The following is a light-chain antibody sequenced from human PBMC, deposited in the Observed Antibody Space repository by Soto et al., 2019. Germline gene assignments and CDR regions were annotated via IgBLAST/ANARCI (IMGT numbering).Light chain of an antibody. J-gene: IGKJ2*01. CDR1: QSVTNKY. CDR3: QQYCSAPPYT. Sequence: EVVLTQSPGTLSLSPGERATLSCRASQSVTNKYLAWYQQKPGQAPRLLIFGSSDRATGIPDRFIGSGAGTDFTLTISRLEPEDFAVYYCQQYCSAPPYTFGQGTKLEI. CDR2: GSS. V-gene: IGKV3-20*01.